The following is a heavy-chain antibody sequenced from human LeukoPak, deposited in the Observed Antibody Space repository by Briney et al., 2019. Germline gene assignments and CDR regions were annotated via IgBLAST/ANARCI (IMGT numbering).Heavy chain of an antibody. CDR3: ARLLGGAGATHYYYYGMDV. CDR2: IYYSGST. J-gene: IGHJ6*02. Sequence: NPSETLSLTCTVSGGSISSYYWSWIRQPPGKGLEWIGYIYYSGSTYYNPSLKSRVTISVDTSKNQFSLKLSSVTAADTAVYYCARLLGGAGATHYYYYGMDVWGQGTTVTVSS. CDR1: GGSISSYY. D-gene: IGHD1-26*01. V-gene: IGHV4-59*08.